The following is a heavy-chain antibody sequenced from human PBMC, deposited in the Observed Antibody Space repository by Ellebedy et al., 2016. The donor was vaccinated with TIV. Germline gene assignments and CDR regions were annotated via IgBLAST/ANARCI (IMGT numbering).Heavy chain of an antibody. CDR2: IYPGDSKT. D-gene: IGHD4-17*01. CDR1: GDSFTNYW. CDR3: ARQNSGDYGMDV. V-gene: IGHV5-51*01. Sequence: GESLKISCTASGDSFTNYWIDWVRQVPGKGLEWIGTIYPGDSKTRYSPSFQGQVTSSVDQSIKTAYLQWSTLKASDTAIYYCARQNSGDYGMDVWGQGTTVTVSS. J-gene: IGHJ6*02.